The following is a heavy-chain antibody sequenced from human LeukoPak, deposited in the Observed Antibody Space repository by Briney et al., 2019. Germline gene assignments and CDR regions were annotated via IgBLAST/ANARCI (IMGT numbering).Heavy chain of an antibody. D-gene: IGHD6-13*01. J-gene: IGHJ4*02. CDR3: ARIGYSSSCFDY. Sequence: GGSLRLSCAASGFSFTNYWMSRVRQAPGKGLEWVANIKQDGSVKYYVDSVKGRFTISRDNAKSSVYLQINSLRVEDTAVYYCARIGYSSSCFDYRGQGTLVTVSS. CDR2: IKQDGSVK. V-gene: IGHV3-7*03. CDR1: GFSFTNYW.